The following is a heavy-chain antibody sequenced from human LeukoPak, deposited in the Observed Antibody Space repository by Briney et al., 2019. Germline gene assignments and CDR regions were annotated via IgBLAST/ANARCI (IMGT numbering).Heavy chain of an antibody. D-gene: IGHD5-18*01. CDR2: IRGSDGTT. CDR3: AKGDTTRSTCFDY. Sequence: GGSLRLSCTASGFTFSSYAMSWVRQAPGKGLEWVSGIRGSDGTTYYADSVKGRFTISRDNSKNTLYLQMNSLSAEDTAVYYCAKGDTTRSTCFDYWGQGTLVTVSS. CDR1: GFTFSSYA. J-gene: IGHJ4*02. V-gene: IGHV3-23*01.